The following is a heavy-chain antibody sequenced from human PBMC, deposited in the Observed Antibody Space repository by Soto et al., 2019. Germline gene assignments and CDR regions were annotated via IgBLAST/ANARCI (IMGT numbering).Heavy chain of an antibody. J-gene: IGHJ6*02. CDR2: ISYSGST. CDR1: GGSISSSKNY. Sequence: SETLSLTCTVSGGSISSSKNYWGWIRQPPGKGLEWIGTISYSGSTYYNPSLTGRVIISADTSKNQFSLKLSSLTAADTAVYYCSSRYSFGSGKYGVDVWGQGTMVTAPS. V-gene: IGHV4-39*01. CDR3: SSRYSFGSGKYGVDV. D-gene: IGHD3-10*01.